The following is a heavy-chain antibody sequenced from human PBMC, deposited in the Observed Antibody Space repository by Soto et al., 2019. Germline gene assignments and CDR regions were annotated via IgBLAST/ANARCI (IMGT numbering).Heavy chain of an antibody. Sequence: EVQLVESGGGLVQPGESLKLSCAASGFTLSGSAVHWVRQASGKGLEWVGRIRSKTHSYATEYIASVKGRFTMSRDDSNNTAYLQMNGLKTDVTAVYYCTRSGGSYSFGYWGQGTLVTVSS. CDR1: GFTLSGSA. CDR2: IRSKTHSYAT. V-gene: IGHV3-73*02. CDR3: TRSGGSYSFGY. D-gene: IGHD1-26*01. J-gene: IGHJ4*02.